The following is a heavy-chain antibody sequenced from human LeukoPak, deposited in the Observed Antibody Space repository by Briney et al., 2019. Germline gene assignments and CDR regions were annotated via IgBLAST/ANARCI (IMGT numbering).Heavy chain of an antibody. Sequence: ASVNVSFKSSGYTFTSYGISWVRQAPGQGLEWMGRIIPILGIANYAQKFQGRVTITADKSTSTAYMELSSLRSEDTAVYYCARDGGGSLGVKWYFDLWGRGTLVTVSS. D-gene: IGHD1-26*01. CDR1: GYTFTSYG. J-gene: IGHJ2*01. CDR2: IIPILGIA. V-gene: IGHV1-69*04. CDR3: ARDGGGSLGVKWYFDL.